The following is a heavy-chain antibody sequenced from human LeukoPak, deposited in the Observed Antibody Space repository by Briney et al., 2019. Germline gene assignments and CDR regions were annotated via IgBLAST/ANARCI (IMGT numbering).Heavy chain of an antibody. CDR1: GYTFTSYG. Sequence: ASVKVSCKGSGYTFTSYGISWVRQGPGQGLEWVGWSSAYNGNTNYAQKLQGRVTMTTDTSTSTAYMELMSLRSDDTAVYYCARDRSWYCSSTSCYDHMDYWGQGTLVTVSS. D-gene: IGHD2-2*01. J-gene: IGHJ4*02. CDR3: ARDRSWYCSSTSCYDHMDY. V-gene: IGHV1-18*01. CDR2: SSAYNGNT.